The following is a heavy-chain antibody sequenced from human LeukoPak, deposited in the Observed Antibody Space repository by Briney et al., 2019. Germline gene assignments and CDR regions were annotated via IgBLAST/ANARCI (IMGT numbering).Heavy chain of an antibody. D-gene: IGHD5-18*01. CDR3: ARGSVQLWLRDTYYYMDV. CDR2: INWNGRIT. J-gene: IGHJ6*03. Sequence: GGSLRLSCAASGFTFDDYAMNWVRQVPGRGLEWVSGINWNGRITEYADSVKDRFTISRQNTKNSLYLYMNNLGGEDTALYFCARGSVQLWLRDTYYYMDVWARGRRSSSP. CDR1: GFTFDDYA. V-gene: IGHV3-20*04.